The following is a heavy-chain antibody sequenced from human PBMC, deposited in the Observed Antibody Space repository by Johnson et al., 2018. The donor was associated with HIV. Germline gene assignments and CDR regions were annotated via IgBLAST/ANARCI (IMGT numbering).Heavy chain of an antibody. Sequence: EVQLVEYGGGVVRPGGSLRLSCAASGLSVSYGYMTWVRQAPGKGLEWVSVIYSGGNTYYTDSVKGRFTISRDNSDNTMYLQMNSLRDEDTAVYYCARAPHDAFDVWGQGTMVTVSS. CDR2: IYSGGNT. J-gene: IGHJ3*01. CDR1: GLSVSYGY. CDR3: ARAPHDAFDV. V-gene: IGHV3-53*01.